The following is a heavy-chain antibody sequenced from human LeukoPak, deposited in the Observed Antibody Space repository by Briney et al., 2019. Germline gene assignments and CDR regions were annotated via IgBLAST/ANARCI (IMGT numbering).Heavy chain of an antibody. D-gene: IGHD3-10*01. CDR2: INPNSGGT. J-gene: IGHJ5*02. V-gene: IGHV1-2*02. CDR3: ARDPRYFGSGSYTWFDP. Sequence: ASVKVSCKASGYTFTGYYMHWVRQAPGQGLEWMGWINPNSGGTNYAQKFQGRVTMTRDTSISTAYMELSRLRSDDTAVYYCARDPRYFGSGSYTWFDPWGQGTLVTVSS. CDR1: GYTFTGYY.